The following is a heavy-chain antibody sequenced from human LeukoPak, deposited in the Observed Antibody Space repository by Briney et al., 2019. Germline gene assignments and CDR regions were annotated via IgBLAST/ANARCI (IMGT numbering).Heavy chain of an antibody. CDR3: ARDRGVGATYAFDI. Sequence: GGSLRLSCAASGFTFSSYSMNWVRQAPGKGLEWVSSISSSSSYIYYADSVKGRFTIPRDNAKNSLYLQMNSLRAEDTAVYYCARDRGVGATYAFDIWGQGTMVTVSS. D-gene: IGHD1-26*01. J-gene: IGHJ3*02. CDR2: ISSSSSYI. V-gene: IGHV3-21*01. CDR1: GFTFSSYS.